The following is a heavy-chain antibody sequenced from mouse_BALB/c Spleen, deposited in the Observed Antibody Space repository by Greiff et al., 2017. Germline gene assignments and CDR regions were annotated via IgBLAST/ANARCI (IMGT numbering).Heavy chain of an antibody. Sequence: EVKLMESGGGLVQPGESLKLSCESNEYEFPSYDMSWVRQTPEKRLELVAAINSDGGSTYYPDTMERRFIISSDNTKTTLYLQMSSLRSEDTALYYCARHAELESWFAYWGQGTLVTVSA. CDR2: INSDGGST. CDR1: EYEFPSYD. CDR3: ARHAELESWFAY. J-gene: IGHJ3*01. D-gene: IGHD3-1*01. V-gene: IGHV5-2*01.